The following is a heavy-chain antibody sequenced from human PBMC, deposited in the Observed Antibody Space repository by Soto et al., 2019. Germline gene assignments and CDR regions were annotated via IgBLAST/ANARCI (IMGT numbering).Heavy chain of an antibody. Sequence: PGGSMRLSCAASGFAFISSAMSWVRKAPGRGLEWVSTISGGGGSPYYADSVKGRFTISGDISKSTLYLQMNSLRAEDTAIYYCAMLPKGEITPPAANGGKGTLVPVSP. D-gene: IGHD2-2*01. CDR1: GFAFISSA. V-gene: IGHV3-23*01. CDR2: ISGGGGSP. CDR3: AMLPKGEITPPAAN. J-gene: IGHJ4*02.